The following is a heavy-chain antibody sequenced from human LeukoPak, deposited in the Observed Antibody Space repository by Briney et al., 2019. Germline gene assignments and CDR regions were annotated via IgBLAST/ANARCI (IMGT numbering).Heavy chain of an antibody. J-gene: IGHJ4*02. CDR3: ARETMVRGWSFDY. CDR2: ISSSSSTI. D-gene: IGHD3-10*01. CDR1: GFTFSSYS. V-gene: IGHV3-48*02. Sequence: PGGSLRLSCAASGFTFSSYSMNWVRQAPGKGLEWVSYISSSSSTIYYADSVKGRFTISRDNAKNSLSLQMNSLRDEDTAVYYCARETMVRGWSFDYWGQGTLVTVSS.